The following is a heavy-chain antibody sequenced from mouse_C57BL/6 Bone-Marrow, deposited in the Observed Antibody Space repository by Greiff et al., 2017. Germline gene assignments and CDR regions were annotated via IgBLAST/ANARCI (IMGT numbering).Heavy chain of an antibody. CDR1: GYSITSGYY. CDR3: ARARGYYYGRSYYFDY. J-gene: IGHJ2*01. Sequence: EVQLVESGPGLVKPSQSLSLTCSVTGYSITSGYYWNWIRQFPGNKLEWMGYISYDGSNNYNPSLKNRISITRDTSKNQFFLKLNSVTTEDTATYDCARARGYYYGRSYYFDYWGQGTTLTVSS. D-gene: IGHD1-1*01. CDR2: ISYDGSN. V-gene: IGHV3-6*01.